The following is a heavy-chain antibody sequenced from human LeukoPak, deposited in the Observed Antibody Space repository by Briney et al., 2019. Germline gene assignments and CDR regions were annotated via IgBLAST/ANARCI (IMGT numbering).Heavy chain of an antibody. CDR2: ISSSSSDI. CDR3: ATGYTSGTTIDY. CDR1: GFTFSAFS. J-gene: IGHJ4*02. D-gene: IGHD6-19*01. V-gene: IGHV3-21*01. Sequence: PGGSLRLSCAASGFTFSAFSMNWVRQAPGKGLEWVSAISSSSSDIYYTDSVKGRFTISRDNANNFLYLQVSSLRAEDTAVYYCATGYTSGTTIDYWGQGTLVSVSS.